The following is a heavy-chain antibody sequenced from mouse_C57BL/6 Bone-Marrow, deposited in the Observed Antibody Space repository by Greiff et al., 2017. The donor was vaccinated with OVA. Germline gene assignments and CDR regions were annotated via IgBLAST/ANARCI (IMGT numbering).Heavy chain of an antibody. CDR2: ISNGGGST. Sequence: EVKLEESGGGLVQPGGSLKLSCAASGFTFSDYYMYWVRQTPEKRLEWVAYISNGGGSTYYPDTVKGRFTISRDNAKNTLYLQMSRLKSEDTAMYYCARPLYYDYSFAYWGQGTLVTVSA. V-gene: IGHV5-12*01. CDR3: ARPLYYDYSFAY. J-gene: IGHJ3*01. CDR1: GFTFSDYY. D-gene: IGHD2-4*01.